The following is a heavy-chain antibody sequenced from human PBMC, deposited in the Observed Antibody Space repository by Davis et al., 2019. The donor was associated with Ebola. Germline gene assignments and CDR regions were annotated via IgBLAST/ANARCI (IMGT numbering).Heavy chain of an antibody. J-gene: IGHJ6*02. Sequence: ASVKVSCKASGYTFTGYYMHWVRQAPGQGLEWMGWINPNSGGTNYAQKFQGWVTMTRDTSISTAYMELSRLRSDDTAVYYCAREGPRFDSSCYYYGMDVWGQGTTVTVSS. D-gene: IGHD3-22*01. CDR2: INPNSGGT. CDR1: GYTFTGYY. V-gene: IGHV1-2*04. CDR3: AREGPRFDSSCYYYGMDV.